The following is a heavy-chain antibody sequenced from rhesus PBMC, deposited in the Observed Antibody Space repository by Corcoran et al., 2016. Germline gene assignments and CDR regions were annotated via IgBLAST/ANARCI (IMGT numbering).Heavy chain of an antibody. CDR3: AIVDTATAYYFDY. V-gene: IGHV4-106*01. CDR2: IYGSGGGT. D-gene: IGHD5-12*01. Sequence: QVQLQESGPGLVKPSETLSLTCAVSGGSISDDYYWRWIRQPPGKGLEWIGYIYGSGGGTNYNPSLKNRVTMSIATSKNQFSLKLSSVTAADTAVYYCAIVDTATAYYFDYWGQRVLVTVAS. CDR1: GGSISDDYY. J-gene: IGHJ4*01.